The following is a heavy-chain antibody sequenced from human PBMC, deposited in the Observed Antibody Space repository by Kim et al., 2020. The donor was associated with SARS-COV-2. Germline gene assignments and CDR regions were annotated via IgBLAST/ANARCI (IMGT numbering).Heavy chain of an antibody. Sequence: LSLTCAASGFTFSSYAMHWVRQAPGKGLEYVSAISSNGGSTYYANSVKGRFTISRDNSKNTLYLQMGSLRAEDMAVYYCARVMAVNDILTGLPSDYW. CDR3: ARVMAVNDILTGLPSDY. CDR2: ISSNGGST. CDR1: GFTFSSYA. V-gene: IGHV3-64*01. J-gene: IGHJ4*01. D-gene: IGHD3-9*01.